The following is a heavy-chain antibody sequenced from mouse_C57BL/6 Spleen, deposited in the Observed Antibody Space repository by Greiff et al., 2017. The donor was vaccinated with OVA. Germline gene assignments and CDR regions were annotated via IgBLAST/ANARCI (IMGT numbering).Heavy chain of an antibody. CDR2: IDPENGDT. J-gene: IGHJ3*01. D-gene: IGHD2-2*01. CDR1: GFNIKDDY. CDR3: TPSYGYSSWFAY. Sequence: EVKLMESGAELVRPGASVKLSCTASGFNIKDDYMHWVKQRPEQGLEWIGWIDPENGDTEYASKFQGKATITADTSSNTAYLQLSSLTSEDTAVYYCTPSYGYSSWFAYWGQGTLVTVSA. V-gene: IGHV14-4*01.